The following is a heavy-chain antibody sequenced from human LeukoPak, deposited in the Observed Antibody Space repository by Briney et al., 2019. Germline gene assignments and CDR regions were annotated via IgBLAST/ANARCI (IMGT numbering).Heavy chain of an antibody. CDR1: GGSISSGGYY. D-gene: IGHD2-15*01. CDR2: IYYSGST. J-gene: IGHJ6*03. CDR3: ARSRILDYYYYYMDV. Sequence: SQTLSLTCTVSGGSISSGGYYWSWIRQHPGKGLEWIGYIYYSGSTYYNPSLKSRATISVDTSKNQFSLKLSSVTAADTAVYYCARSRILDYYYYYMDVWGKGTTVTVSS. V-gene: IGHV4-31*03.